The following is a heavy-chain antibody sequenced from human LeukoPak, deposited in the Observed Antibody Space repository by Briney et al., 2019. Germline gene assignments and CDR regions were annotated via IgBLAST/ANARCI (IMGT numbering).Heavy chain of an antibody. CDR1: GDSVSIGSYY. CDR3: AGGDYFRFQH. Sequence: PSETLSLTCTVSGDSVSIGSYYWSWLRQPPGKGLVWIGYIFSSGSTKYNPSLKSRVTISLDASKNQFSLNLSSVTAADTAFYYCAGGDYFRFQHWGQGTLVTVSS. J-gene: IGHJ1*01. CDR2: IFSSGST. D-gene: IGHD4-17*01. V-gene: IGHV4-61*01.